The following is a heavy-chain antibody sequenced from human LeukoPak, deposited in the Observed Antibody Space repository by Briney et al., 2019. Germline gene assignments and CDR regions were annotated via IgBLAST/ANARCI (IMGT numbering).Heavy chain of an antibody. CDR1: GFTFSSYA. CDR3: ASQDILTGYYHFDY. V-gene: IGHV3-23*01. Sequence: GGSLRLSCAASGFTFSSYAMSWVRQAPGKGLEWVSAISGSGGSTYYADSVKGRFTISRDNSKNTLYLQMSSLRAEDTAVYYCASQDILTGYYHFDYWGQGTLVTVPS. D-gene: IGHD3-9*01. J-gene: IGHJ4*02. CDR2: ISGSGGST.